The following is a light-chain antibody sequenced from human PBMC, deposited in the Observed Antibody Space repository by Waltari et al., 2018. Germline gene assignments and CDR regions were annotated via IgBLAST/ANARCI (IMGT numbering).Light chain of an antibody. V-gene: IGKV3-20*01. CDR3: QQYGTSLST. Sequence: EIVLTQSPGTLSLSPGERATLSCRASQSVTNNYLAWYQQKRGQAPRALIYGASSRASGVPDRFSGSGSGTDFTLTINRLEPEDFAVYYCQQYGTSLSTFGQGTRVEIK. J-gene: IGKJ1*01. CDR2: GAS. CDR1: QSVTNNY.